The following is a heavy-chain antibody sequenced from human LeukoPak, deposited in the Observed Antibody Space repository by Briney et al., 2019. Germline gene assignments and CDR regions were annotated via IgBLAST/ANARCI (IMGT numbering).Heavy chain of an antibody. CDR1: GYAFTSYD. D-gene: IGHD3-16*02. Sequence: ASVKVSCKASGYAFTSYDINWVRQATGQGLEWMGWMNPNSGNTGYAQKFQGRVTMTRNTSISTAYMELSSLRSEDTAVYYCAKEIYVWGSYRPITFDYWGQGTLVTVSS. V-gene: IGHV1-8*01. CDR3: AKEIYVWGSYRPITFDY. J-gene: IGHJ4*02. CDR2: MNPNSGNT.